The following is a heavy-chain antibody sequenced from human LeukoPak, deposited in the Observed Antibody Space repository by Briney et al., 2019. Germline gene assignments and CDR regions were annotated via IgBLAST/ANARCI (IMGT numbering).Heavy chain of an antibody. Sequence: ASVKVSCKASGYTFTNYDINWVRQATGQGLEWMGWMNPNSGDTGYAQKFQGRVPLTRNTSINAAYMELSSLRSEDTAVYYCAREAYSSSSGPRGNWFDPWGQGTLVTVSS. CDR1: GYTFTNYD. V-gene: IGHV1-8*01. J-gene: IGHJ5*02. CDR2: MNPNSGDT. D-gene: IGHD6-6*01. CDR3: AREAYSSSSGPRGNWFDP.